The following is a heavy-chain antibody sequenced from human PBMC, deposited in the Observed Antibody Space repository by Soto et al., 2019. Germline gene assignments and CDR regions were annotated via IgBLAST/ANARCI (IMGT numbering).Heavy chain of an antibody. CDR1: GYTFTSYG. D-gene: IGHD1-20*01. V-gene: IGHV1-18*01. CDR2: ISAYNGHT. Sequence: ASVKVSCKASGYTFTSYGISWVRQAPGQGLEWMGWISAYNGHTNYAQSLQDRVTMTTDTSTTTAYMELRSLRSDDTAMYYCARDRGRYNWSEPWGQGTLVTVSS. J-gene: IGHJ5*02. CDR3: ARDRGRYNWSEP.